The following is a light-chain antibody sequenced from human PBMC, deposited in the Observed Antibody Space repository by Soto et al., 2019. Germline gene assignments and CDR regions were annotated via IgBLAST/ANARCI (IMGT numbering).Light chain of an antibody. CDR1: SSDVGGYTY. CDR2: EVS. J-gene: IGLJ1*01. Sequence: QSVLTQPPSASGSPGQSVTISCTGTSSDVGGYTYVSWYQQHPGKAPKLMIYEVSKRPSGVPDRFSGSKSGNTASLTVSGLQTEDEADYYCSSYAGSNNYVFVTGSMVTVL. CDR3: SSYAGSNNYV. V-gene: IGLV2-8*01.